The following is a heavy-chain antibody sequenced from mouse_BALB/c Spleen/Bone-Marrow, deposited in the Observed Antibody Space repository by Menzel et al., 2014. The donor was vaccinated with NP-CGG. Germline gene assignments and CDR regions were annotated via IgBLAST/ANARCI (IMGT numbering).Heavy chain of an antibody. J-gene: IGHJ1*01. D-gene: IGHD2-1*01. CDR2: IYPGDGDT. CDR1: GYAFSSSW. V-gene: IGHV1-82*01. Sequence: VHLVESGPELVKPGASVKISCKASGYAFSSSWMNWVKQRPGQGLEWIGRIYPGDGDTNYNGKFKGKATLTADKSSSAAYMQLSSLTSVDSAVYFCARHAYGNSYWYFDAWGAGTTVTVSS. CDR3: ARHAYGNSYWYFDA.